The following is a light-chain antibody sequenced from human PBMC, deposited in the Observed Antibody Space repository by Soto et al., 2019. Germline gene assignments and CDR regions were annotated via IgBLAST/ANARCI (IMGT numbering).Light chain of an antibody. CDR1: SGHSNYK. J-gene: IGLJ2*01. CDR3: GADHGSGSNFVVV. CDR2: VGTGGIVG. Sequence: QTVVTQPPSASASLGASVTLTCTLSSGHSNYKVDWYQQRPGKGPRFVMRVGTGGIVGSKGDGIPDRFSVLGSGLNRYLTIKNIQEEDESDYHCGADHGSGSNFVVVFGGGTKVTVL. V-gene: IGLV9-49*01.